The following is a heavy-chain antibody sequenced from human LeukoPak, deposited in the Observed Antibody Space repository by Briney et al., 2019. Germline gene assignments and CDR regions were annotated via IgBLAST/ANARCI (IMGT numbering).Heavy chain of an antibody. J-gene: IGHJ4*02. Sequence: GGSLRLSCAASGFSLNDYFVTWIRQAPGKGLEWVSHISDTGYTITYADSVKGRFTISRDNGKNSLYLQMNRLRAEDTAVYYCARPRGCGSSRCDNFDYWGQGTLVTVSS. V-gene: IGHV3-11*04. CDR2: ISDTGYTI. CDR3: ARPRGCGSSRCDNFDY. CDR1: GFSLNDYF. D-gene: IGHD2-2*01.